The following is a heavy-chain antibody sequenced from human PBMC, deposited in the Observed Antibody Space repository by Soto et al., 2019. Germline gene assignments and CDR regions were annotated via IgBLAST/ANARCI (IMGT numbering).Heavy chain of an antibody. V-gene: IGHV1-18*01. CDR3: AREDYYDSSGHDAFDI. Sequence: VASVKVSCKASGYTFTSYGISWVRQAPGQGLEWMGWISAYNGNTNYAQKLQGRVTMTTDTSTSTAYMELRSLRSDDTAVYYCAREDYYDSSGHDAFDIWGQGTMVTVSS. CDR1: GYTFTSYG. CDR2: ISAYNGNT. D-gene: IGHD3-22*01. J-gene: IGHJ3*02.